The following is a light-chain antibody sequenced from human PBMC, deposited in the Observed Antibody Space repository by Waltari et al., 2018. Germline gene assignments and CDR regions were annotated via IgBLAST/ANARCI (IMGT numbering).Light chain of an antibody. CDR1: NIGSKS. V-gene: IGLV3-21*02. CDR2: ADS. CDR3: QVWDVIGDQWV. Sequence: SYVLTQPPSVSVAPGQTARVTCGGNNIGSKSVNWYQQKPGQAPVLVIYADSDRPSGIPGGCSGSNSGNAATLTISRVEAGDEADYYCQVWDVIGDQWVFGGGTKLTVL. J-gene: IGLJ3*02.